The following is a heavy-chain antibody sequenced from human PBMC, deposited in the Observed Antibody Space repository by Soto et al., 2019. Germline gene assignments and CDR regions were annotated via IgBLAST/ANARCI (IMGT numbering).Heavy chain of an antibody. CDR2: ISSSGSTI. V-gene: IGHV3-48*03. J-gene: IGHJ6*02. CDR3: AKDGASGSYPPYYYYGMDV. CDR1: GFTFSSYE. D-gene: IGHD1-26*01. Sequence: GGSLRLSCAASGFTFSSYEMNWVRQAPGKGLEWVSYISSSGSTIYYADSVKGRFTISRDNAKNSLYLQMNSLRADDTAVYYCAKDGASGSYPPYYYYGMDVWGQGTTVTVSS.